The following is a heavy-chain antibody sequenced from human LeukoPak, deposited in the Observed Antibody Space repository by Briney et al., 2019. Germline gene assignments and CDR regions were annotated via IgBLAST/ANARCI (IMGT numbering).Heavy chain of an antibody. Sequence: GGSLVISFQGSECIFNSYWISWVRQVPGKGLERMGRIDPSDSYNNYSPSFQGHVTISADKSISPVYLQWSSLKASDTAMYYCARGGRSGYDSNWFDPWGQGTLVTVSS. CDR3: ARGGRSGYDSNWFDP. D-gene: IGHD5-12*01. CDR2: IDPSDSYN. V-gene: IGHV5-10-1*01. CDR1: ECIFNSYW. J-gene: IGHJ5*02.